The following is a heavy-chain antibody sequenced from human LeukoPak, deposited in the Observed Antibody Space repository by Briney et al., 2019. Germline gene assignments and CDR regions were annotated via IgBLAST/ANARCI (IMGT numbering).Heavy chain of an antibody. Sequence: PGGSLRLSCAASGFTFSSYAMSWVRQAPGKGLEWVSAISGSGGSTYYADSVKGRFTISRDNPKNTLYLQMNSLRAEDTAVYYCAKAGSSGYLIGYWGQGTLVTVSS. V-gene: IGHV3-23*01. CDR2: ISGSGGST. CDR1: GFTFSSYA. CDR3: AKAGSSGYLIGY. J-gene: IGHJ4*02. D-gene: IGHD3-22*01.